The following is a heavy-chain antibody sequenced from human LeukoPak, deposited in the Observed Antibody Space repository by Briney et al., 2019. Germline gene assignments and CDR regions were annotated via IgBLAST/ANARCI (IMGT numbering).Heavy chain of an antibody. J-gene: IGHJ6*03. CDR1: GFTFSSYS. Sequence: SGGSLRLSCAASGFTFSSYSMNWVRQAPGKGLEWVSSISSSSSYIYYADSVKGRFTISRGNAKNSLYLQMNSLRAADTAVYYCAREGYCSSTSCYLMDVWGKGTTVTVSS. V-gene: IGHV3-21*01. CDR2: ISSSSSYI. CDR3: AREGYCSSTSCYLMDV. D-gene: IGHD2-2*01.